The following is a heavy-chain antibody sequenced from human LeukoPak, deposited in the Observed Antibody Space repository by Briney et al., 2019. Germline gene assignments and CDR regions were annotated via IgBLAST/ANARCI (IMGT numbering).Heavy chain of an antibody. CDR3: AREYSSSYYMDV. V-gene: IGHV4-59*01. CDR1: GGSISSYY. Sequence: PSETLSLTCTVSGGSISSYYWSWIRQPPGKGLEWIGYIYYSGSTNYNPSLKSRVTISVDTSKNQFSLKLSSVTAADTAVYYCAREYSSSYYMDVWGKGTTVTVSS. J-gene: IGHJ6*03. D-gene: IGHD6-6*01. CDR2: IYYSGST.